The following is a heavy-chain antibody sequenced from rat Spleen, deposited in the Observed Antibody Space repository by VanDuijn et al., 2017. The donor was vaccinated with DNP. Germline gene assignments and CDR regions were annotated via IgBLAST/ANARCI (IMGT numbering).Heavy chain of an antibody. V-gene: IGHV2-6*01. Sequence: QVQLKESGPGLVQPSQTLSLTCTVAGFSLTTYNVHWVRQPPGKGLEWIAAISSGGSTYYNSALKSRLSISRDTSKSQVFLKVNSLQTEDTAIYFCTRGRYAVDYWGQGIMVRVSS. D-gene: IGHD1-5*01. J-gene: IGHJ2*01. CDR3: TRGRYAVDY. CDR1: GFSLTTYN. CDR2: ISSGGST.